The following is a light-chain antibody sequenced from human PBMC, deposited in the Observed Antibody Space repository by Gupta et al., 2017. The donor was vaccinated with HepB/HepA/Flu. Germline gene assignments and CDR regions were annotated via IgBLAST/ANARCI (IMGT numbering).Light chain of an antibody. CDR2: YDS. V-gene: IGLV3-21*04. Sequence: SYVVTQSPSVSVAPGKTARLTCGGNNIGSKSVHWYQQKPGQAPVLIIYYDSDRSSGIPERFSGSNSGNTATLTISRVEAGDEADYYCQVWDSSSDHPYVFGTGTKVTVL. J-gene: IGLJ1*01. CDR1: NIGSKS. CDR3: QVWDSSSDHPYV.